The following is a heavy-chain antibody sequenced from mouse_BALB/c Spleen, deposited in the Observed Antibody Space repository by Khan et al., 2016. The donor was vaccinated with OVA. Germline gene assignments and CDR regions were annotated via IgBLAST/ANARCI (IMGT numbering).Heavy chain of an antibody. D-gene: IGHD2-4*01. V-gene: IGHV1S56*01. CDR1: GYTFTSYD. CDR3: AREGLRVVAMDY. CDR2: IYPGDGST. Sequence: QVQLQQSGPELVKPGALVKISCKASGYTFTSYDINWVKQRPGQGLEWIGWIYPGDGSTKYNEKFKDKATLTADTSSSTAYMQLIRLTSENSGVYFCAREGLRVVAMDYWGQGTSVSVSS. J-gene: IGHJ4*01.